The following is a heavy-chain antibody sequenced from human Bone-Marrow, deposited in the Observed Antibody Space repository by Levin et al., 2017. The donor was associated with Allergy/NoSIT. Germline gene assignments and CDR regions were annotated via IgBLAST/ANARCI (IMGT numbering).Heavy chain of an antibody. J-gene: IGHJ6*03. D-gene: IGHD3-3*02. Sequence: PGGSLRLSCGASGFTFNHYAMTWVRQAPGKGLEWVSTISGDGDDSHYADSVQGRDAFDTYYADPVKGRFTISRDNSKNTLYLLMNSLRAEDTAVYFCARIRSDREDYYYYMDVWGKGITVTVSS. CDR3: ARIRSDREDYYYYMDV. V-gene: IGHV3-23*01. CDR2: ISGDGDDS. CDR1: GFTFNHYA.